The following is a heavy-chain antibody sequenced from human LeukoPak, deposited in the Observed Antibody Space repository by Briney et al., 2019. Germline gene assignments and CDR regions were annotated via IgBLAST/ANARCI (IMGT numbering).Heavy chain of an antibody. D-gene: IGHD3-22*01. Sequence: GGSLRLSRRASGFTFSTYALNWVRQAPGKGLEWVSVISVSGLSPYYRDSVKGRFTISRDNSKNTLYLQMNSLRAEDTAVCYCAKIRDSNGYHTDDAFDVWGQGTMGTVSS. J-gene: IGHJ3*01. CDR2: ISVSGLSP. CDR1: GFTFSTYA. CDR3: AKIRDSNGYHTDDAFDV. V-gene: IGHV3-23*01.